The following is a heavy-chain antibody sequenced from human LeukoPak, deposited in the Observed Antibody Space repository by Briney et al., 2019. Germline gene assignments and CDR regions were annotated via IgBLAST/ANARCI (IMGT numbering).Heavy chain of an antibody. CDR1: SGSISSSSYY. J-gene: IGHJ3*02. CDR3: ASGESGYGRGAFDI. CDR2: IYYSGST. V-gene: IGHV4-39*07. Sequence: PSETLSLTCTASSGSISSSSYYWGWIRQPPGKGLEWIGSIYYSGSTYYNPSLESRVTISVDTSKNQFSLKLSSVTAADTAVYYCASGESGYGRGAFDIWGQGTMVTVSS. D-gene: IGHD5-12*01.